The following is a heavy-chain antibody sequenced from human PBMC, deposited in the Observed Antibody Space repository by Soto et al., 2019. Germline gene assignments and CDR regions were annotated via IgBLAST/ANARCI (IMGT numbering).Heavy chain of an antibody. Sequence: GGSLRLSCAASGFTFSSYGMHWVRQAPGKGLEWVAVIWYDGSNKYYADSVKGRFTISRDNSKNTLYLQMNSLRAEGTAVYYCARAERASIAAAGTWGQGTLVTVSS. D-gene: IGHD6-13*01. J-gene: IGHJ5*02. CDR1: GFTFSSYG. CDR2: IWYDGSNK. V-gene: IGHV3-33*01. CDR3: ARAERASIAAAGT.